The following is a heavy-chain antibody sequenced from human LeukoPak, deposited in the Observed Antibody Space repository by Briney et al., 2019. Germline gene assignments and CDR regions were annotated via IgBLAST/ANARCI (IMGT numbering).Heavy chain of an antibody. CDR1: GYTLTELS. CDR3: ARDGYSGYDAPGY. CDR2: FDPEDGET. V-gene: IGHV1-24*01. Sequence: ASVKVSCKVSGYTLTELSMHWVRQAPGKGLEWMGGFDPEDGETIYAQKFQGRVTMTRDTSISTAYMELSRLRSDDTAVYYCARDGYSGYDAPGYWGQGTLVTVSS. D-gene: IGHD5-12*01. J-gene: IGHJ4*02.